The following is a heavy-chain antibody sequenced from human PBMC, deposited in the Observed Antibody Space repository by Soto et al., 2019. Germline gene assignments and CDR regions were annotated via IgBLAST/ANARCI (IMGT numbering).Heavy chain of an antibody. Sequence: ASVKVSCKVSGYTLTELSMHWVRQAPGKGLEWMGGFDPEDGETIYAQKFQGRVTMTEDTSTGTAYMELSSLRSEDTAVYYCATVMHNWNDIPAFDIWGQGTMVTVSS. CDR1: GYTLTELS. CDR2: FDPEDGET. J-gene: IGHJ3*02. V-gene: IGHV1-24*01. D-gene: IGHD1-20*01. CDR3: ATVMHNWNDIPAFDI.